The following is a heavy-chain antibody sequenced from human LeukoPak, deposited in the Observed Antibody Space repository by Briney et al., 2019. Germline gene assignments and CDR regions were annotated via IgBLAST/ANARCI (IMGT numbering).Heavy chain of an antibody. CDR2: ISSYNGKT. CDR3: ARNYDSSKDGNDY. D-gene: IGHD3-22*01. V-gene: IGHV1-18*01. J-gene: IGHJ4*02. Sequence: ASVKVSFKASVYRRTSYSISWVRQAPGQGLEWVGWISSYNGKTNYGKNVQGRVTMTTDTSTSTAYMELRSLRFGDTAIYYCARNYDSSKDGNDYWGQGTLVTVSS. CDR1: VYRRTSYS.